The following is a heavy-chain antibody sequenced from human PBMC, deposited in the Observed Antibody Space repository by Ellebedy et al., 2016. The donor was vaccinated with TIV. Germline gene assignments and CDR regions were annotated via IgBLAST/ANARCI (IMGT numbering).Heavy chain of an antibody. CDR1: GGSFSDYY. Sequence: MPGGSLRLSCTVYGGSFSDYYLSWIRQPPGKGLEWIGEIHPSGGTNYNPSLTSRVSMSLDTSKNQFSLKLTSVTAADTAVYYCARVVWQLPVSYAFDIWGQGTMVTVSS. CDR2: IHPSGGT. V-gene: IGHV4-34*01. D-gene: IGHD2-15*01. J-gene: IGHJ3*02. CDR3: ARVVWQLPVSYAFDI.